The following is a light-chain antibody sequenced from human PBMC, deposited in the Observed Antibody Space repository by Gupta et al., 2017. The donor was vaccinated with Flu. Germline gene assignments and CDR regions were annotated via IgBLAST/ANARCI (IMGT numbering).Light chain of an antibody. CDR2: MAS. CDR3: QQYDTYLGT. J-gene: IGKJ2*01. V-gene: IGKV1-5*03. CDR1: ETISNW. Sequence: GDRVPITGRATETISNWLAWYQQKPGKAPKLLISMASTLESGVPSRFSGSGSGTEFTLTISNLQPDDLATYYCQQYDTYLGTFGQGTKLEIK.